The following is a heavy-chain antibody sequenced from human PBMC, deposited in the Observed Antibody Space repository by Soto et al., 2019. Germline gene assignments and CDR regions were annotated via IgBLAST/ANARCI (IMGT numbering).Heavy chain of an antibody. CDR3: ASCSVYSSRGYYYGMDV. Sequence: WASVKVSCKASGGTFSSYAISWVRQAPGQGLEWMGGIIPIFGTANYAQKFQGRVTITADKSTSTAYMELSSLRSEDTAVYYCASCSVYSSRGYYYGMDVWGQGTTVTVSS. CDR2: IIPIFGTA. J-gene: IGHJ6*02. V-gene: IGHV1-69*06. D-gene: IGHD6-13*01. CDR1: GGTFSSYA.